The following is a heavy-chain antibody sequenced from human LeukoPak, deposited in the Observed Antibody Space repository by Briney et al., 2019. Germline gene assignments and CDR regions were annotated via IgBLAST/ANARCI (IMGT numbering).Heavy chain of an antibody. V-gene: IGHV3-30-3*01. D-gene: IGHD6-19*01. CDR1: GFTFSRYA. Sequence: PGRSLRLSCAASGFTFSRYAMHWVRQAPGKGRDWVAVISYDGSDKYYGDSVKGRFTISRDNSKNTLYLQMNSLRAEDKAVYYCARVVVAATLGNWFDPWGQGTLVTVSS. J-gene: IGHJ5*02. CDR3: ARVVVAATLGNWFDP. CDR2: ISYDGSDK.